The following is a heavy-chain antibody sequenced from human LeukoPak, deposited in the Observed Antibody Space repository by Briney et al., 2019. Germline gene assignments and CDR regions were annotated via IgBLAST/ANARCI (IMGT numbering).Heavy chain of an antibody. V-gene: IGHV3-23*01. J-gene: IGHJ6*03. CDR1: GFTLSSYA. D-gene: IGHD3-10*01. Sequence: PGGSLRLSCAASGFTLSSYAMSWVRQAPGKGLEWVSSISASGGSTNYADSVKGRFTISRDNSKNTVYLQMNSLRAEDTAVSYCAKVMKGSERLTMVRGVIIKTAGLYYMDVWGKGTTVTVSS. CDR3: AKVMKGSERLTMVRGVIIKTAGLYYMDV. CDR2: ISASGGST.